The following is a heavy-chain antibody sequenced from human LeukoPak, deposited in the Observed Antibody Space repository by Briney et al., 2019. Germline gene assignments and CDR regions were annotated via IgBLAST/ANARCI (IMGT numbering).Heavy chain of an antibody. V-gene: IGHV1-2*02. CDR2: IYPNNGAT. Sequence: ASVKVSCKASGYTFSGSGWYLYRLRQAPGQGLECLGWIYPNNGATSYAQKFRGRVAMTRDTSVSTAYMELSRLRPDDTAVYYCARSFRPFNSATWFLSFDSWGPGTLVTVSS. CDR3: ARSFRPFNSATWFLSFDS. J-gene: IGHJ4*02. CDR1: GYTFSGSGWY. D-gene: IGHD3-10*01.